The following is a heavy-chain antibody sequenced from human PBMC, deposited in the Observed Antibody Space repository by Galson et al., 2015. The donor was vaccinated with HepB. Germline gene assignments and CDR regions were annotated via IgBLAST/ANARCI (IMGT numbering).Heavy chain of an antibody. CDR3: AALDTAKPQASGF. CDR2: VDKYGIDK. CDR1: GFTFSNYW. J-gene: IGHJ4*02. Sequence: LRLSCAASGFTFSNYWMSWVRQAPGKGLEWLANVDKYGIDKYYVDSVKDRFTISRDNAKNSIYLQMDSLRGEDTAVYYCAALDTAKPQASGFWGRGSRVSVSS. D-gene: IGHD5-18*01. V-gene: IGHV3-7*03.